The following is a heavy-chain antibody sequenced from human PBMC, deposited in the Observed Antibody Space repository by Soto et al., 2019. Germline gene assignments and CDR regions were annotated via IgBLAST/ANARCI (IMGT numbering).Heavy chain of an antibody. Sequence: LETLSLTCTVSGGSISSSSYYWGWIRQPPGKGLEWIGYIYYSGTTSYNPSLNSRVTISVDTSKNQFSLKLNSVTAADTAVYYCARESYYGSGATVVGYWGLGTLVTVSS. CDR3: ARESYYGSGATVVGY. CDR2: IYYSGTT. CDR1: GGSISSSSYY. V-gene: IGHV4-61*01. J-gene: IGHJ4*02. D-gene: IGHD3-10*01.